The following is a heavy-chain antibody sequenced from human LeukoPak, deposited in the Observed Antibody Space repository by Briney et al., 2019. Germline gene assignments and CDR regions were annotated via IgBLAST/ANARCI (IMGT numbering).Heavy chain of an antibody. CDR2: INHSGST. Sequence: SSETLSLTCAVYGGSFSGYYWSWIRQPPGKGLEWIGEINHSGSTNYNPSLKSRVTISVDTSKNQFSLKLSSVTAADTAVYYCASGDIVVVPAAMVYYYYGMDVWGQGTTVTASS. V-gene: IGHV4-34*01. J-gene: IGHJ6*02. CDR3: ASGDIVVVPAAMVYYYYGMDV. D-gene: IGHD2-2*01. CDR1: GGSFSGYY.